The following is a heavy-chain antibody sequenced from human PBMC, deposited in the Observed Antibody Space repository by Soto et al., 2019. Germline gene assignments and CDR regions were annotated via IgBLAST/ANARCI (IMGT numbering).Heavy chain of an antibody. V-gene: IGHV1-69*13. CDR3: ARARYYYDSSGHHSPYFDY. D-gene: IGHD3-22*01. J-gene: IGHJ4*02. Sequence: GASVKVSCKASGGTFSSYAISWVRQAPGQGLEWMGGIIPIFGTANYAQKFQGRVTITADESTSTAYMELSSLRSEDTAVYYCARARYYYDSSGHHSPYFDYWGQGTLVTVSS. CDR1: GGTFSSYA. CDR2: IIPIFGTA.